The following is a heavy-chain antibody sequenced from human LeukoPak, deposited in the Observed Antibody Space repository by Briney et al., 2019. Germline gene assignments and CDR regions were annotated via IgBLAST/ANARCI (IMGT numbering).Heavy chain of an antibody. CDR2: VSYDGINK. J-gene: IGHJ6*02. CDR3: ARELEPRSPDFYYYGMDV. CDR1: GFTFSSSL. Sequence: GGSLRLSCAASGFTFSSSLMHWVRQAPGKGLEWVAVVSYDGINKYYADFVEARFTISRDNSKNTVFLEMNSPRPEDTAVYYCARELEPRSPDFYYYGMDVWGQGTTVIVSS. V-gene: IGHV3-30-3*01. D-gene: IGHD1-1*01.